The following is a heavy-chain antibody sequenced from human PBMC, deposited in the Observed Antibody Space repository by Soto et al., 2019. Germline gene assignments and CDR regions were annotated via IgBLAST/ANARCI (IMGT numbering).Heavy chain of an antibody. D-gene: IGHD3-10*01. J-gene: IGHJ4*02. V-gene: IGHV1-18*01. Sequence: QVQLVQSGAEVKKPGASVKVSCKASGYTFTSYGISWVRQAPGQGLEWMGWISAYNGNTNYAQKLQGRVTMTTDTSRSTAYMELRSLRSDDTAVYYCARDRVTANPTYYFDYWGQGTLVTVSS. CDR3: ARDRVTANPTYYFDY. CDR2: ISAYNGNT. CDR1: GYTFTSYG.